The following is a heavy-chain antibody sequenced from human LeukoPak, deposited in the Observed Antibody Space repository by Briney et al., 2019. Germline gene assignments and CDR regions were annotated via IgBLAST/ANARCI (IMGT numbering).Heavy chain of an antibody. CDR1: GGSISSYY. Sequence: PSETLSLTCTVSGGSISSYYWSWIRQPPGKGLEWIGEINRSGGTNYNPSLKSRVTILVDTSKNQFSLKLSSVTAADTAVYYCARGTAYCSGGSCYSWMDVWGQGTTVTVSS. D-gene: IGHD2-15*01. CDR2: INRSGGT. V-gene: IGHV4-34*01. J-gene: IGHJ6*02. CDR3: ARGTAYCSGGSCYSWMDV.